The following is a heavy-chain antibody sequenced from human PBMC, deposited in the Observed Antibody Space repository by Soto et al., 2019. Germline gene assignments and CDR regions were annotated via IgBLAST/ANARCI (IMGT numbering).Heavy chain of an antibody. Sequence: ASVKVSCKASGYTFTSYGISWVRQAPGQGLEWMGWISAYNGNTNYAQKLQGRVTMTTDTSTSTAYMELRSLRSDDTAVYYCARGYYYGSGSYYDYGMDVWGQGTTVTVSS. CDR2: ISAYNGNT. J-gene: IGHJ6*02. V-gene: IGHV1-18*01. D-gene: IGHD3-10*01. CDR1: GYTFTSYG. CDR3: ARGYYYGSGSYYDYGMDV.